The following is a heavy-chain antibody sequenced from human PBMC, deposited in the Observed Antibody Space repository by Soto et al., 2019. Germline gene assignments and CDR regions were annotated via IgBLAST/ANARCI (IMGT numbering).Heavy chain of an antibody. CDR1: GGSISGYY. J-gene: IGHJ4*02. Sequence: QVQLQESGPGLVKPSETLSLTCFVSGGSISGYYGSWVRQPPGKGLEWIGYIHYSGSTTYNSSLKVRVTMSVDTSKNQFSLKLTSVTAADTAVYYCARRRYADWAFDFWGQGTLVTVSS. V-gene: IGHV4-59*08. CDR3: ARRRYADWAFDF. D-gene: IGHD3-9*01. CDR2: IHYSGST.